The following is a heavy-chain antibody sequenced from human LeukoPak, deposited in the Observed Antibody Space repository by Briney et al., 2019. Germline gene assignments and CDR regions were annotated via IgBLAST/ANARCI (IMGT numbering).Heavy chain of an antibody. Sequence: KPSETLSLTCTVSGGSISSSSYYWGWIRQPPGKGLEWIGSIYYSGSTYCNPSLKSRVTISVDTSKNQFSLKLSSVTAADTAVYYCARTVVPAAIPLYYYYYMDVWGKGTTVTVSS. J-gene: IGHJ6*03. D-gene: IGHD2-2*02. CDR2: IYYSGST. CDR1: GGSISSSSYY. V-gene: IGHV4-39*01. CDR3: ARTVVPAAIPLYYYYYMDV.